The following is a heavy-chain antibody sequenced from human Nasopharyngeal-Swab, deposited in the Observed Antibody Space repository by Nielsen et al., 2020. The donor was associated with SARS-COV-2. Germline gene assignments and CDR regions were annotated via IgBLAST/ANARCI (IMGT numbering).Heavy chain of an antibody. D-gene: IGHD3-3*01. Sequence: SETLSLTCAVSGGSISSSNWWSWVRQPPGKGLEWIGEIHHSGSTNYNPSLKSRVTISVDKSKNQFSLKLRSVTAADTAVYYCARGRLLEWLPYFDYWGQGTLVTVSS. CDR2: IHHSGST. J-gene: IGHJ4*02. CDR1: GGSISSSNW. V-gene: IGHV4-4*02. CDR3: ARGRLLEWLPYFDY.